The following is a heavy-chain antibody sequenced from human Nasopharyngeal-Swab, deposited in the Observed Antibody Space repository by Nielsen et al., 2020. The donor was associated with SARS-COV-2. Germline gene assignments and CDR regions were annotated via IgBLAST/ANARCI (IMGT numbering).Heavy chain of an antibody. CDR3: ARQCVPVVGPCNWLNP. CDR1: GGSISSRSYY. Sequence: SETLSLTCTVSGGSISSRSYYWGWIRQPPGKGLEWIGSIYYSGNTYYNPSLKSRVTISVDTSKNQFSLELTSVTAADTAVYYCARQCVPVVGPCNWLNPWGQGTLVTVSS. J-gene: IGHJ5*02. D-gene: IGHD6-19*01. CDR2: IYYSGNT. V-gene: IGHV4-39*01.